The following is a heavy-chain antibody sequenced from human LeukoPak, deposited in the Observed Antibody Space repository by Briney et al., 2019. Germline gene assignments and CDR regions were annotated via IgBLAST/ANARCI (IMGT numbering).Heavy chain of an antibody. Sequence: SETLSLTCTVSGGSISSSSYYWGWIRQPPGKGLEWIGSIYYNGSTYYNPSLKSRVTISVDTSKNQFSLKLSSVTAADTAVYYCARWGDYYGSGNNWFDPWGQGTLVTVSS. CDR1: GGSISSSSYY. CDR3: ARWGDYYGSGNNWFDP. J-gene: IGHJ5*02. D-gene: IGHD3-10*01. CDR2: IYYNGST. V-gene: IGHV4-39*01.